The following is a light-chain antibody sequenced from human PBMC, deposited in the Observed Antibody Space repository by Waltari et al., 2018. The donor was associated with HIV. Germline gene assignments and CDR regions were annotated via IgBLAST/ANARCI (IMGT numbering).Light chain of an antibody. J-gene: IGLJ2*01. CDR1: SSNIGPNY. CDR3: AAWDDTLTVV. V-gene: IGLV1-47*01. Sequence: QSVLTQPPSASGTPGPSVTISCSGTSSNIGPNYAYWYQQFPGTAPKLLIYRNTKRPSGVPDRFSGSKSGTSASLDISGLRSDDEAEYYCAAWDDTLTVVFGGGTKLTVL. CDR2: RNT.